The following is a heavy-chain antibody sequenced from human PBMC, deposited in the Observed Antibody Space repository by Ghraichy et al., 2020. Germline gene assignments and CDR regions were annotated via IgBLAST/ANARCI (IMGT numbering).Heavy chain of an antibody. D-gene: IGHD6-13*01. Sequence: GGSLRLSCAVSGFTFSSSNMNWVRQAPVKGLEWVSFISSTSNTINYADSVKGRFTISRDNAKNSLYLQMNSLRDEDTAVYYCANSLSSSSDFDYWGQGTLVTVSS. J-gene: IGHJ4*02. V-gene: IGHV3-48*02. CDR1: GFTFSSSN. CDR3: ANSLSSSSDFDY. CDR2: ISSTSNTI.